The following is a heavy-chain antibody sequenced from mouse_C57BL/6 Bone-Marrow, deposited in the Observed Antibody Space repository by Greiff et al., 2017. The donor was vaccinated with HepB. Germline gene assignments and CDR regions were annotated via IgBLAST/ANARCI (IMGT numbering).Heavy chain of an antibody. V-gene: IGHV14-4*01. D-gene: IGHD1-1*01. CDR2: IDPENGDT. CDR3: TRFTTVVARAMDY. Sequence: EVQVVEPGAELVRPGASVKLSCTASGFNIKDDYMHWVKQRPEQGLEWIGWIDPENGDTEYASKFQGKATITADTSSNTAYLQLSSLTSEDTAVYYFTRFTTVVARAMDYWGQGTSVTVSS. J-gene: IGHJ4*01. CDR1: GFNIKDDY.